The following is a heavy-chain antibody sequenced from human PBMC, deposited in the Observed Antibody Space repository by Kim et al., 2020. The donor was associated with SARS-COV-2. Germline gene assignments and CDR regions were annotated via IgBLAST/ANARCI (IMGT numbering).Heavy chain of an antibody. CDR2: IIPMYGVT. D-gene: IGHD3-10*01. CDR1: GGTLIKYG. CDR3: ARDRDYSSGSEMAFDI. J-gene: IGHJ3*02. V-gene: IGHV1-69*13. Sequence: SVKVSCKAPGGTLIKYGISWVRQAPGQGLEWMGGIIPMYGVTNYAQKLRGIVTITADGFTSVSDMELSSLRSDDTAVYYCARDRDYSSGSEMAFDIWGQ.